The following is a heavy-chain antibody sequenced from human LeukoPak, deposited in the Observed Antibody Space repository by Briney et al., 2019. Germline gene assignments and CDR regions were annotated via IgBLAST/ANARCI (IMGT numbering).Heavy chain of an antibody. V-gene: IGHV3-48*01. CDR3: ARDSAFGVVIVDY. D-gene: IGHD3-3*01. J-gene: IGHJ4*02. CDR1: GFTFSSYS. Sequence: GGSLRLSCAASGFTFSSYSMNWVRQAPGKGLEWVSYISSSSSTIYYADSVKGRFTISRDNAKNSLYLQMNSLRAEDTAVYYCARDSAFGVVIVDYWGQGTLVTVSS. CDR2: ISSSSSTI.